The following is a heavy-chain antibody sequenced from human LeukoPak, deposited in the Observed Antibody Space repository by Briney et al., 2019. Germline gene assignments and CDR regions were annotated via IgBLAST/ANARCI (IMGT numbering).Heavy chain of an antibody. D-gene: IGHD2-2*01. CDR2: INPNSGGT. V-gene: IGHV1-2*02. Sequence: ASVKVSCKASGYTFTGYYMHWVRQAPGRGLEWMGWINPNSGGTNYAQKFQGRVTMARDTSISTAYMELSRLRSDDTAVYYCARVSRKTTSSFDYWGQGTLVTVSS. CDR3: ARVSRKTTSSFDY. J-gene: IGHJ4*02. CDR1: GYTFTGYY.